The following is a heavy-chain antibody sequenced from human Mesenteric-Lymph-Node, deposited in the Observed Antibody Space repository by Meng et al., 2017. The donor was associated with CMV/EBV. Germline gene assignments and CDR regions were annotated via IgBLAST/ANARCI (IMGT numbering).Heavy chain of an antibody. V-gene: IGHV3-15*01. CDR2: IKSKADGGTA. J-gene: IGHJ4*02. D-gene: IGHD5-24*01. CDR1: GLTFINAW. Sequence: GLTFINAWMSWVRRAPGKGLEWVGRIKSKADGGTADYAAPAKGRFTISRDDSKNTLYLQVNSLKTEDTAVYYCTTDGDGYNYSGFDYWGQGTLVTVSS. CDR3: TTDGDGYNYSGFDY.